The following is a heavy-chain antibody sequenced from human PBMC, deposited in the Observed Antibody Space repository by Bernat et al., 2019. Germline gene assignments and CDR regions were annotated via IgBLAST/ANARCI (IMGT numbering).Heavy chain of an antibody. D-gene: IGHD3-22*01. Sequence: QVQLVESGGGVVQPGRSLRLSCAASGFTFSNYGMHWVRQAPGKGLEWVAVICYDGGNKYYADSVKGRFTISRDSSKNTLYLQMNSLRAEDTAVYYCARDSSGSNRHLDYWGQGTLVTVSS. CDR2: ICYDGGNK. J-gene: IGHJ4*02. V-gene: IGHV3-33*01. CDR1: GFTFSNYG. CDR3: ARDSSGSNRHLDY.